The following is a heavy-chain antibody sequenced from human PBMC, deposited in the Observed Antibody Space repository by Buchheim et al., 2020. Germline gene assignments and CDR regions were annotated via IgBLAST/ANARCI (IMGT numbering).Heavy chain of an antibody. CDR2: IFYSGST. Sequence: QVQLEESGPGLVKPSETLSLTCSVSGSSVNSPGIHWSWIRQPPGKGPEYIGNIFYSGSTNYNPSLKSRLTISLDTSRNHFSLSLTSVTTADTAVYYCARDPVTARSFDLWGRGTL. V-gene: IGHV4-61*03. CDR1: GSSVNSPGIH. J-gene: IGHJ2*01. D-gene: IGHD5-18*01. CDR3: ARDPVTARSFDL.